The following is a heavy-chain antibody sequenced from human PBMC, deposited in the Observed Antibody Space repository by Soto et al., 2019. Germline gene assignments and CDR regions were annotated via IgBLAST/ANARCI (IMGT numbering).Heavy chain of an antibody. CDR2: INPDGSST. CDR3: ARVSPWGLRQADWYFDL. J-gene: IGHJ2*01. D-gene: IGHD3-16*01. V-gene: IGHV3-74*01. CDR1: GFSFSRYW. Sequence: EVQLVESGGGLVQPGGSLRLSCAASGFSFSRYWMHWVRQAAGKGLVWVSHINPDGSSTSYADSVKGRFTISRDNAKNTLDLQMNSLRVEDTAVYYCARVSPWGLRQADWYFDLWGRGTLVTVSS.